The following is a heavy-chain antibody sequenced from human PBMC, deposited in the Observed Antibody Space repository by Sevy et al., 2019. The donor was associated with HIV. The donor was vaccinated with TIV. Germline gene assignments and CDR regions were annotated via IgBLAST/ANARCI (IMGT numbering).Heavy chain of an antibody. D-gene: IGHD3-22*01. CDR2: MKTSGST. CDR1: GDSVSNTNYY. J-gene: IGHJ4*02. V-gene: IGHV4-61*02. Sequence: SETLSLTCTVSGDSVSNTNYYRSWIRQPAGKGLEWIGRMKTSGSTNYNPSLKSRVTISVDTSKNQFSLKLSSVTAADTAVYYCARWNYYDSRGFSSFDYWGQGTLVTVSS. CDR3: ARWNYYDSRGFSSFDY.